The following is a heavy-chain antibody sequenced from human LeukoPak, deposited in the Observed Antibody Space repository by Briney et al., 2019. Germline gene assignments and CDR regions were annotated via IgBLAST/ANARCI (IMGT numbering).Heavy chain of an antibody. D-gene: IGHD6-13*01. CDR2: MNPNSGNT. V-gene: IGHV1-8*02. J-gene: IGHJ6*03. CDR1: GYTFTGYY. CDR3: ARGRAAGNNYMDV. Sequence: GASVKVSCKASGYTFTGYYMHWVRQAPGQGLEWMGWMNPNSGNTGYAQKFQGRVTMTRNTSISTAYMELSSLRSDDTAVYYCARGRAAGNNYMDVWGKGTTVTISS.